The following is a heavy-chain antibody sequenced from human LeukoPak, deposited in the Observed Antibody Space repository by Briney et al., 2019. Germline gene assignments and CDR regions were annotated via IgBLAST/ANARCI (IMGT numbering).Heavy chain of an antibody. CDR3: ARGRVNSGYDSDYFDY. D-gene: IGHD5-12*01. J-gene: IGHJ4*02. CDR1: WFTLDDYG. Sequence: PGGSLRLSCGASWFTLDDYGMSCVPQAPGKAGECGSGINWNGGSPGYADSVKGRFPISRDNAKNSLYLQMNSLRAEDTALYYCARGRVNSGYDSDYFDYWGQGTLVTVSS. V-gene: IGHV3-20*04. CDR2: INWNGGSP.